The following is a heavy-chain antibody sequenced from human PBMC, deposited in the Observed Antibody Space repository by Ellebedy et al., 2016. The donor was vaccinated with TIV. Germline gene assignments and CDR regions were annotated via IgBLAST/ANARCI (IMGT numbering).Heavy chain of an antibody. CDR1: AFSFSSYW. V-gene: IGHV3-7*01. J-gene: IGHJ3*02. CDR3: ATDGSYGDYLSPAHAFEI. D-gene: IGHD4-17*01. CDR2: INQDGSEK. Sequence: GGSLRLSCAASAFSFSSYWMTWVRQAPGKGLEWVANINQDGSEKYYVDSVKGRFTISRDNAKNSLYLEMNSLRAEDTAVYYCATDGSYGDYLSPAHAFEIWGQGTLVTVSP.